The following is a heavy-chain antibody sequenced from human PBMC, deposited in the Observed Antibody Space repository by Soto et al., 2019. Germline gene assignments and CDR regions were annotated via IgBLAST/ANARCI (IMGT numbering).Heavy chain of an antibody. D-gene: IGHD3-22*01. CDR3: ARASSGNHP. V-gene: IGHV4-4*02. CDR1: GGSISSPNW. Sequence: QVQLQESGPGLMKPSGTLSLTCAVSGGSISSPNWWSWVRQPPGKGLEWIGEIFHSGSTNYNPSLKSRVTILIDKSKNQFSLILNSVTAADTAVYYCARASSGNHPWGQGTLVTVSS. CDR2: IFHSGST. J-gene: IGHJ5*02.